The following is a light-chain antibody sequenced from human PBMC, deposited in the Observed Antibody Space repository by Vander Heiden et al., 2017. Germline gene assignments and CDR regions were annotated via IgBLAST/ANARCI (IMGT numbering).Light chain of an antibody. CDR3: VLYMGSLVV. J-gene: IGLJ2*01. CDR1: SGSVCTSYY. V-gene: IGLV8-61*01. CDR2: STN. Sequence: QTVVTQEPSFSVSPGGTVTFTCGLSSGSVCTSYYPSWYQQTPGQAPRTLIYSTNTRSSGVPDRFSGSILGNKAALTITGAQADDESDYYCVLYMGSLVVFGGGTKLTVL.